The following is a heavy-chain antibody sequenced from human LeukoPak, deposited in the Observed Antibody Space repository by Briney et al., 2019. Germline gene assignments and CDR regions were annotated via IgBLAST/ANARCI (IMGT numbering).Heavy chain of an antibody. J-gene: IGHJ4*02. Sequence: SESLSLTCTVSGGSISSYYWSWIRQPPGKGLEWIGYIYYSGSTNYNPSLKSRVTISVDTSKNQFSLKLSSVTAADTAVYYCARVNYYDSSGYFDYWGQGTLVTVSS. D-gene: IGHD3-22*01. CDR2: IYYSGST. CDR3: ARVNYYDSSGYFDY. CDR1: GGSISSYY. V-gene: IGHV4-59*01.